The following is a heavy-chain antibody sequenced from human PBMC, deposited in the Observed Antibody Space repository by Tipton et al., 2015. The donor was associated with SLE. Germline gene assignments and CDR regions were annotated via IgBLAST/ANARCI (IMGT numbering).Heavy chain of an antibody. CDR2: ANRNEGT. D-gene: IGHD1-1*01. Sequence: TLSLTCTVSGASTNTKYWTWIRQSPGKGLEWIGYANRNEGTKIKSSLERRVTISLDTSRSQFSLRLKSATAADTAVYFCATGHFDFWGQGRPVTVSS. CDR3: ATGHFDF. J-gene: IGHJ5*01. CDR1: GASTNTKY. V-gene: IGHV4-59*08.